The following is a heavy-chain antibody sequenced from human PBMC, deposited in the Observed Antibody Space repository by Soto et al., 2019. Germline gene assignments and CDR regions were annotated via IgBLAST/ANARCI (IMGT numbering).Heavy chain of an antibody. CDR1: GGTFSSYA. J-gene: IGHJ6*02. CDR3: ASSLPSQYYYGMDV. D-gene: IGHD2-2*01. Sequence: GASVKVSCKASGGTFSSYAISWVRQAPGQGLEWMGGIIPIFGTANYAQKFQGRVTITADESTSTAYMELSSLRAEDTAVYYCASSLPSQYYYGMDVWGQGTTVTVSS. V-gene: IGHV1-69*13. CDR2: IIPIFGTA.